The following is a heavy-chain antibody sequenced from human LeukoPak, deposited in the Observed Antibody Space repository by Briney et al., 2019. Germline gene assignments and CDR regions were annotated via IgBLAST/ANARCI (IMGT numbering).Heavy chain of an antibody. V-gene: IGHV3-66*01. CDR1: GFTVSSNY. D-gene: IGHD3-9*01. Sequence: AGGSLRLSCAASGFTVSSNYMSWVRQAPGKGLEWVSVIYSGGSTYYADSVKGRFTISRDNSKNTLYLQMNSLRAEDTAVYYCARDFPTDILTGLLPYWGQGTLVTVSS. CDR3: ARDFPTDILTGLLPY. J-gene: IGHJ4*02. CDR2: IYSGGST.